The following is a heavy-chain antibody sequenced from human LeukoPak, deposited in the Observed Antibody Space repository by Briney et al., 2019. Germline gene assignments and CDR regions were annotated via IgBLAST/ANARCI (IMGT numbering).Heavy chain of an antibody. CDR3: AGEERGGMSGRLGGLFASYYTYYYMDV. CDR2: INPSDGAT. D-gene: IGHD3-16*01. CDR1: GYTFTMYY. V-gene: IGHV1-46*01. Sequence: ASVKVSCKASGYTFTMYYIHWVRQAHGQGLEWMGMINPSDGATTYAQRFQGRVTMTRDMSTTTVYMDLRSLRSEDTAVYFCAGEERGGMSGRLGGLFASYYTYYYMDVWGRGTTVTVSS. J-gene: IGHJ6*03.